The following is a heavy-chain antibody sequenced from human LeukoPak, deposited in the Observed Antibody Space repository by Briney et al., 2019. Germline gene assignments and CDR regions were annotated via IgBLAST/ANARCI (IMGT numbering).Heavy chain of an antibody. V-gene: IGHV1-69*05. CDR1: GGTFSSYA. Sequence: ASVKVSCKASGGTFSSYAINWVRQAPGQGLEWMGGIIPIFGTANYAQKFQGRVTITTDESTSTAYMELSSLRSEDTAVYYCARDADSSGYYSPAFFDYWGQGTLVTVSS. D-gene: IGHD3-22*01. CDR3: ARDADSSGYYSPAFFDY. CDR2: IIPIFGTA. J-gene: IGHJ4*02.